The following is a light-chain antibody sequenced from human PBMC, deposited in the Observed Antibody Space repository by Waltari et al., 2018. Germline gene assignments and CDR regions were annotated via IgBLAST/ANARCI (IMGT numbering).Light chain of an antibody. CDR2: RDS. Sequence: YEMTQPPSVSVSPGQTASITCSGDNLQYKYVYWYQHKPSKSPVLILYRDSERPQGIPERFSGSNSGNTAALTISETQAMDEADYYCQAWDTSTGVVFGGGTKLTVL. V-gene: IGLV3-1*01. CDR3: QAWDTSTGVV. J-gene: IGLJ2*01. CDR1: NLQYKY.